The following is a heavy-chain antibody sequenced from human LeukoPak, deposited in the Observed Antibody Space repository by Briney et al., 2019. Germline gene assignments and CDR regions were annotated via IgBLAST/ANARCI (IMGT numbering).Heavy chain of an antibody. J-gene: IGHJ6*03. D-gene: IGHD2-2*01. V-gene: IGHV3-43D*03. CDR2: ISWDGGST. Sequence: GGSLRLSCAASGFTFDDYAMHWVRQAPGKGLEWVSLISWDGGSTYYADSVKGRFTISRDNSKNSLYLQMNSLRAEDTALYYCAKDGGYCSSTSCRYPEYYYYYMDVWAKGPRSPSP. CDR3: AKDGGYCSSTSCRYPEYYYYYMDV. CDR1: GFTFDDYA.